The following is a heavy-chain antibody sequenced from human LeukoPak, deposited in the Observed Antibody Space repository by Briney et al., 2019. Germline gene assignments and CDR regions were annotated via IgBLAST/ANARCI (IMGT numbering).Heavy chain of an antibody. CDR3: ARGFTMVRRFDP. J-gene: IGHJ5*02. Sequence: PSETLSLTCAVYGGSFSGYYWSWIRQPPGKGLEWIGEINHSGSTNYNPSLKSRVTISVDTSKNQFSLKLNSVTAADTAVYYCARGFTMVRRFDPWGQGTLVTVSS. D-gene: IGHD3-10*01. CDR2: INHSGST. V-gene: IGHV4-34*01. CDR1: GGSFSGYY.